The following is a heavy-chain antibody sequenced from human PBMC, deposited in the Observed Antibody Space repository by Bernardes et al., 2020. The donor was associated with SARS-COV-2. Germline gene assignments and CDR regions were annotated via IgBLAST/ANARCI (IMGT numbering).Heavy chain of an antibody. V-gene: IGHV1-18*01. CDR3: ARDSNIVVVPAAAFYYYYGVGDY. D-gene: IGHD2-2*01. CDR2: ISAYNGNT. J-gene: IGHJ4*02. CDR1: GYTFTSYG. Sequence: ASVKVSCKASGYTFTSYGISWVRQAPGQGLEWMGWISAYNGNTNYAQKLQGRVTMTTDTSTSTAYMELRSLRSDDTAVYYCARDSNIVVVPAAAFYYYYGVGDYWGQGTLVTVSS.